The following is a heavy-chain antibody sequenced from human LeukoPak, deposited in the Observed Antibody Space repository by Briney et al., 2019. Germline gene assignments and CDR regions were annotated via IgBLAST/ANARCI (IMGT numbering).Heavy chain of an antibody. CDR3: ARGPRYYYYYGMDV. V-gene: IGHV4-59*01. J-gene: IGHJ6*02. CDR2: IYYSGST. CDR1: GGSISSYY. Sequence: SETLSLTCTVSGGSISSYYWSWIRPPPGKGLEWIGYIYYSGSTNYNPSLKSRVTISVDTSKNQFSLKLSSVTAADTAVYYCARGPRYYYYYGMDVWGQGTTVTVSS.